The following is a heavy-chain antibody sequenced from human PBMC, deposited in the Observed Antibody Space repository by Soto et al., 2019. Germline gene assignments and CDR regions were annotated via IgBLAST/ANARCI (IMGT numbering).Heavy chain of an antibody. V-gene: IGHV3-7*01. CDR2: IKQDGSEK. D-gene: IGHD6-19*01. CDR3: ERQAGYSSGGPDY. J-gene: IGHJ4*02. CDR1: GFTFSSYW. Sequence: EVQLVESGGGLVQPGGSLRLSCAASGFTFSSYWMSWVRQAPGKGLEWVANIKQDGSEKYYVDSVKGRFTISRDNAKNARYLEMNSRRAEDTAVYYCERQAGYSSGGPDYWGQGTLVTVSS.